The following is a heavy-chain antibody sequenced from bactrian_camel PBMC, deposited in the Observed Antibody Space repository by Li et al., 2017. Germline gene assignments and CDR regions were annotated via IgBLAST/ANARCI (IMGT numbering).Heavy chain of an antibody. Sequence: QVQLVESGGGSVQTGGSLSVSCTVSRGTYSTYCMAWFRQAPGKEREGVAAIDSRGGTAYADSVKGRFTISKDNAKNTLYLQMNSLKTEDTAVYYCATSWDCYSGSPGSRCYGCNYWGQGTQVTVSS. CDR3: ATSWDCYSGSPGSRCYGCNY. CDR2: IDSRGGT. D-gene: IGHD3*01. J-gene: IGHJ4*01. V-gene: IGHV3S26*01. CDR1: RGTYSTYC.